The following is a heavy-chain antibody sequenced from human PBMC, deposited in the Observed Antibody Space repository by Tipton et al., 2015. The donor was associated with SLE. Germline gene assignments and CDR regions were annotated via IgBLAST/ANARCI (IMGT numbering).Heavy chain of an antibody. Sequence: GSLRLSCAASGFTFSSYGMHWVRQAPGKGLEWVAFIRYDGSNKYYADSVKGRFTISRDNSKNTLYLQMNSLRAEDTAVYYCARDEPYGSGSYTNWGQGTLVTVSS. CDR1: GFTFSSYG. CDR3: ARDEPYGSGSYTN. J-gene: IGHJ4*02. D-gene: IGHD3-10*01. CDR2: IRYDGSNK. V-gene: IGHV3-30*02.